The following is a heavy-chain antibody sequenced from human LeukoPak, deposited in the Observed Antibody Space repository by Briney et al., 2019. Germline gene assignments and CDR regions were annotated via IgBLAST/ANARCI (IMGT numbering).Heavy chain of an antibody. Sequence: GGSLRLSCAASGFTFSSYGMSWVRQAPGKGLEWVSSISSSSSYIYYADSVKGRFTISRDNAKNSLYLQMNSLRAEDTAVYYCARYLAYYYYYMDVWGKGTTVTVSS. V-gene: IGHV3-21*01. CDR1: GFTFSSYG. J-gene: IGHJ6*03. CDR3: ARYLAYYYYYMDV. CDR2: ISSSSSYI.